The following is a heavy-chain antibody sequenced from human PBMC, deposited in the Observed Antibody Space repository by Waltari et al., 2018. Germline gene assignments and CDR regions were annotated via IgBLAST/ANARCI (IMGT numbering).Heavy chain of an antibody. CDR1: GDSMSGGGYC. Sequence: QLQLQESGPGLVKPSETLSLVCIVSGDSMSGGGYCWGWVRQPPGKDLEWIGSIYNTGTTYYNSSLESRVTMSIDTSRRHFSLNLRSVTATDTAVYYCARQRDHAFHSWGQGILVPVSS. D-gene: IGHD2-8*01. J-gene: IGHJ4*02. V-gene: IGHV4-39*01. CDR2: IYNTGTT. CDR3: ARQRDHAFHS.